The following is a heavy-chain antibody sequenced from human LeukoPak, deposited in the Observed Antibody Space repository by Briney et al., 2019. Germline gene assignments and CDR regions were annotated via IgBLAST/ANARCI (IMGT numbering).Heavy chain of an antibody. J-gene: IGHJ5*02. V-gene: IGHV1-2*02. CDR3: ARDRAAGGSHNWFDP. D-gene: IGHD6-13*01. CDR2: INPDSGDT. Sequence: ASVKVSCKASGYTLTNYYLHLARQAPGAGLEWMGWINPDSGDTRSAEKFQGRVTMTRDPSVNTAYMELSGLSSDDTAVYYCARDRAAGGSHNWFDPWGQGTLVTVSS. CDR1: GYTLTNYY.